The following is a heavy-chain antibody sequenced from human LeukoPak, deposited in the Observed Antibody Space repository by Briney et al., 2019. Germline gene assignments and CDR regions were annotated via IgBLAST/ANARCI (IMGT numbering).Heavy chain of an antibody. CDR2: ISPSGGST. CDR3: ARSRLLLDY. V-gene: IGHV1-46*01. D-gene: IGHD2-21*02. J-gene: IGHJ4*02. CDR1: GYTFITYH. Sequence: ASVKVSCKASGYTFITYHMHWVRQAPGQGLEWMGIISPSGGSTTYARKFQGRVTMTGDTSTSTVYMELSSLRSEDTAVYYCARSRLLLDYWGQGTLVTVSS.